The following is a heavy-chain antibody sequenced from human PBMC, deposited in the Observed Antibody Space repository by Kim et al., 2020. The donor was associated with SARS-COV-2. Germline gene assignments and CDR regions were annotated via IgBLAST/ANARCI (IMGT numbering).Heavy chain of an antibody. CDR3: ARDRRWVATIEEDPDDAF. J-gene: IGHJ3*01. CDR1: GFTFSSYA. Sequence: GGSLRLSCAASGFTFSSYAMHWVRQAPGKGLEWVAVISYDGSNKYYADSVKGRFTISRDNSKNTLYLQMNSLRAEDTAVYYCARDRRWVATIEEDPDDAF. V-gene: IGHV3-30-3*01. D-gene: IGHD5-12*01. CDR2: ISYDGSNK.